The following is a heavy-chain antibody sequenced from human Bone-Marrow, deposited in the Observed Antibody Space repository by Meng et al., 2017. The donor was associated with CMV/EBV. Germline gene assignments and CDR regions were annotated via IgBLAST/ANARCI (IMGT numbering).Heavy chain of an antibody. J-gene: IGHJ3*02. Sequence: SVKVSCKASGGTFSSYTISWVRQAPGQGLEWMGRIIPILGIANYAQKFQGRVTITADKSTSTAYMELSSLRSEDTAVYYCASPEGGDAFDIWGQGTMVTVSS. V-gene: IGHV1-69*02. CDR1: GGTFSSYT. D-gene: IGHD3-16*01. CDR3: ASPEGGDAFDI. CDR2: IIPILGIA.